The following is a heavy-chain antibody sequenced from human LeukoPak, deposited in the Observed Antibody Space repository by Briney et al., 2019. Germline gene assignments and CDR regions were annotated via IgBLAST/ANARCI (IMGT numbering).Heavy chain of an antibody. CDR3: AKAHYYDSSGYYPDAFDI. J-gene: IGHJ3*02. D-gene: IGHD3-22*01. CDR2: ISYDGSNK. V-gene: IGHV3-30*18. CDR1: GFTFTGHN. Sequence: PGGSLRLSCAASGFTFTGHNMNWVRQAPGKGLEWVAVISYDGSNKYYADSVKGRFTISRDNSKNTLYLQMNSLRAEDTAVYYCAKAHYYDSSGYYPDAFDIWGQGTMVTVSS.